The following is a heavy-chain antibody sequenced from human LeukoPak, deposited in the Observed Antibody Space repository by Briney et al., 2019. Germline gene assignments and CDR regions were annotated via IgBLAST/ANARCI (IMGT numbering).Heavy chain of an antibody. CDR3: AKYLGITIFGVVTRRDDAFDI. J-gene: IGHJ3*02. CDR2: IYTSGST. D-gene: IGHD3-3*01. V-gene: IGHV4-4*07. Sequence: SQTLSLTCTVSGGSISSYYWSWIRQPAGKGLEWIGRIYTSGSTNYNPSLESRVTMSVDTSKNQFSLKLSSVTAADTAVYYCAKYLGITIFGVVTRRDDAFDIWGQGTMVTVSS. CDR1: GGSISSYY.